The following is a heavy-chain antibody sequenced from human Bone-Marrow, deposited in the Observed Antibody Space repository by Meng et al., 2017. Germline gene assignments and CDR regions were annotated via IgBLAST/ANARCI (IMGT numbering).Heavy chain of an antibody. CDR3: ARSVGGGKSLYWYFDL. Sequence: PAKVSCKASGGTFSSYAISWARQDPGQGLEWLGGIIPIFGTANYAQKFQGRVTITADESTSTAYMELSSLRSGDTAVYYCARSVGGGKSLYWYFDLWGRGTLVTVSS. CDR1: GGTFSSYA. D-gene: IGHD4-23*01. V-gene: IGHV1-69*13. J-gene: IGHJ2*01. CDR2: IIPIFGTA.